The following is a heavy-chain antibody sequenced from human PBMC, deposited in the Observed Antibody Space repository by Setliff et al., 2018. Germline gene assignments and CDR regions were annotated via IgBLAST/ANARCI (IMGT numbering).Heavy chain of an antibody. CDR2: IYTTGST. V-gene: IGHV4-4*07. J-gene: IGHJ6*03. CDR3: ARVRIVPYCMYV. D-gene: IGHD2-15*01. Sequence: SETLSLTCTVSGGSIGSYYWTWIRQPAGRGLEWIGRIYTTGSTNFNPSLNSRVTMSLDKSKNQFSLKLSSVTAADSAVYFCARVRIVPYCMYVWGKGTTVTVSS. CDR1: GGSIGSYY.